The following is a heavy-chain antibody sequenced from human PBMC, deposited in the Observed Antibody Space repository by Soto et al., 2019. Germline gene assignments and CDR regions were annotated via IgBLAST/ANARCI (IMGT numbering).Heavy chain of an antibody. CDR2: ISDSGGST. D-gene: IGHD6-19*01. V-gene: IGHV3-23*01. CDR3: AKDGGWSLAVAGLFDY. CDR1: GSTFSSDD. Sequence: EVHLLESGGGLVQPGGSLSLSCVVSGSTFSSDDMSWVRQAPGRGRGGVSGISDSGGSTYYADSVKGRFTISRDNAKNTLYLQMKSLRVEDTALYYCAKDGGWSLAVAGLFDYWGPGTQVTVSS. J-gene: IGHJ4*02.